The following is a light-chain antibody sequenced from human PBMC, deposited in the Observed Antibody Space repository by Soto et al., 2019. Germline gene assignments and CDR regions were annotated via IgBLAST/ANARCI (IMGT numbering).Light chain of an antibody. V-gene: IGLV3-1*01. J-gene: IGLJ2*01. Sequence: ELTQPPSVSVSPGQTASITCSGDKLGDKYACWYQQKPGQSPVLVIFQDNKRPSGIPERFSGSNSGNTATLTISGTQAMDEADYYCQAWDSSTVVFGGGTKLTVL. CDR3: QAWDSSTVV. CDR2: QDN. CDR1: KLGDKY.